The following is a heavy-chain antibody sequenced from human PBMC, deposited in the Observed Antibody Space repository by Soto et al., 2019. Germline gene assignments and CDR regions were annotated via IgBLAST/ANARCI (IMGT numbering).Heavy chain of an antibody. CDR2: ISSSGSTI. CDR1: GFTFSSYE. D-gene: IGHD2-21*02. V-gene: IGHV3-48*03. CDR3: ARSPAKTLYWGGDCYSFPNYFDY. Sequence: GGSLRLSCAASGFTFSSYEMNWVRQAPGKGLEWVSYISSSGSTIYYADSVKGRFTISRDNAKNSLYLQMNSLRAEDTAVYYCARSPAKTLYWGGDCYSFPNYFDYWGQGTLVTVSS. J-gene: IGHJ4*02.